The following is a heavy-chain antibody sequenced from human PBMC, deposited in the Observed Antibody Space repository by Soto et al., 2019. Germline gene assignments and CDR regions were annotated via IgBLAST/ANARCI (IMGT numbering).Heavy chain of an antibody. CDR2: IIPILEAT. CDR3: ATSYCGNECQPNRAFYYFGWDA. J-gene: IGHJ6*02. V-gene: IGHV1-69*01. Sequence: QVQLVQSGAEVRKPGSSVKVSCRASGGTFSDFTVTWVRQAPGQGLEWVGGIIPILEATKYAQTFQDRVTFTADESTSTVFMELSSLRSEDTAVYFCATSYCGNECQPNRAFYYFGWDAWGQGTTVTVSS. CDR1: GGTFSDFT. D-gene: IGHD2-21*01.